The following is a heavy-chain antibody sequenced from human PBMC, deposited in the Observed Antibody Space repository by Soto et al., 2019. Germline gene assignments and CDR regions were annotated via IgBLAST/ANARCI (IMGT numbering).Heavy chain of an antibody. V-gene: IGHV1-69*08. CDR1: GGTFSTYT. D-gene: IGHD3-10*01. CDR3: ARDPYAYGSGSTIDY. CDR2: IVPILGVP. Sequence: QVQLVQSGAEVKKPGSSVKVSCKASGGTFSTYTVSWVRQAPGQGLEWMGRIVPILGVPNYAQRFQGRVTITADKGTNTVHMELSSLRSEDTAVYYCARDPYAYGSGSTIDYWGQGTLITVSS. J-gene: IGHJ4*02.